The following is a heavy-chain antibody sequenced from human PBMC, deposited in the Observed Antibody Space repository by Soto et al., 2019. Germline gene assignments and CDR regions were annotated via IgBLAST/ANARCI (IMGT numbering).Heavy chain of an antibody. V-gene: IGHV4-31*03. J-gene: IGHJ5*02. CDR3: ARLMTTVTSSCFDL. CDR1: YGNIRNGGYY. D-gene: IGHD4-17*01. Sequence: SLAYPFSYGNIRNGGYYFSSKKQHPGKGLEWIGYIYYSGSTYYNPSLKSRVTISVDTSKNQFSLKLSSVTAADTAVYFCARLMTTVTSSCFDLCGQGTLVSVSS. CDR2: IYYSGST.